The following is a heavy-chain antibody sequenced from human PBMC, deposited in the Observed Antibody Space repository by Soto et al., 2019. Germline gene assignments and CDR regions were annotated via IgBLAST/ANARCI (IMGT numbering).Heavy chain of an antibody. CDR1: GYTFGSYG. D-gene: IGHD6-19*01. CDR2: ISAYNGNT. Sequence: QVQLVQSGAEVKKPGASVKVSCKAFGYTFGSYGISWVRQAPGQGLEWMGWISAYNGNTNYAHQLQGRVTLTTDTSTSTAYMELRSLRSDDTAVYYCARDKGYGFGWSSSSGMDVWGQGTTVTVSS. V-gene: IGHV1-18*04. CDR3: ARDKGYGFGWSSSSGMDV. J-gene: IGHJ6*02.